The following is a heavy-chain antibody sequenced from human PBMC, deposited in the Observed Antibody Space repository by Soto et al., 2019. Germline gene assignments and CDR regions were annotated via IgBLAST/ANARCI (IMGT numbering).Heavy chain of an antibody. V-gene: IGHV4-30-4*01. D-gene: IGHD1-7*01. CDR2: IYYSGST. J-gene: IGHJ4*02. Sequence: PSETLSLTCTVSGGAISSGDYYWSWIRQPPGKGLEWIGYIYYSGSTYYNPSLKSRVTISVDTSKNQFSLKLSSVTAADTAVYYRARDVVTGTTTYTDYWGQGTLVTVSS. CDR1: GGAISSGDYY. CDR3: ARDVVTGTTTYTDY.